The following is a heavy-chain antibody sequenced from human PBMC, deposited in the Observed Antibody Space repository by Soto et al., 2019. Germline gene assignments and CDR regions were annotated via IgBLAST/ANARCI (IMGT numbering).Heavy chain of an antibody. J-gene: IGHJ4*02. V-gene: IGHV1-3*04. D-gene: IGHD2-21*02. CDR3: ARSAVLTVRSSGDF. Sequence: ASVKVSCKGSGYTFPGHGIDWVRQAPGQSLEWMGWINTANGNTKYSQRFQGRVTITRDTSATTAYMELSSLTSDDTATYYCARSAVLTVRSSGDFWGQGALVTVSS. CDR1: GYTFPGHG. CDR2: INTANGNT.